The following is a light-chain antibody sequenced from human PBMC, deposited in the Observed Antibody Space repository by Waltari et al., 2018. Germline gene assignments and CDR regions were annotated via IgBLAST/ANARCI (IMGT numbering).Light chain of an antibody. V-gene: IGKV3-20*01. CDR2: DAS. CDR1: QSVGRY. CDR3: QKYVNLPAT. J-gene: IGKJ1*01. Sequence: EIVLTQSPGTLSLSPAERATLSCSASQSVGRYLAWYQQKPGQAPRLLIYDASTSATGIPDRFSGSGSGTDFSLTISRLEPEDFAVYYCQKYVNLPATFGQGTKVEIK.